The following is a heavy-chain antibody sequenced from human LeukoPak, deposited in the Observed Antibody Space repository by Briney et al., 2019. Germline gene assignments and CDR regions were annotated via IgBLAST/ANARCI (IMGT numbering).Heavy chain of an antibody. V-gene: IGHV3-21*01. CDR2: ISSSSSYI. CDR3: ARDSRSSWYYFDY. J-gene: IGHJ4*02. Sequence: GVSLRLSCAASGFTFSSYSMNWVRQAPGKGLEWVSSISSSSSYIYYADSVKGRFTISRDNAKNSLYLQMNSLRAEDTAVYYCARDSRSSWYYFDYWGQGTLVTVSS. D-gene: IGHD6-13*01. CDR1: GFTFSSYS.